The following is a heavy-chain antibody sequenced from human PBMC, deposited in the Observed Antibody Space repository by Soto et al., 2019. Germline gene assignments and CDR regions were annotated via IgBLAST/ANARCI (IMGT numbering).Heavy chain of an antibody. J-gene: IGHJ4*02. D-gene: IGHD3-3*01. CDR2: ISSSSSTI. V-gene: IGHV3-48*04. Sequence: GGSLRLSCAASGFTFSSYSMNWVRQAPGKGLEWVSYISSSSSTIYYADSVKGRFTISRDNAKNSLYLQMNSLRAEDMAVYYCATGRITIFGVVSPIDYWGQGTLVTVSS. CDR1: GFTFSSYS. CDR3: ATGRITIFGVVSPIDY.